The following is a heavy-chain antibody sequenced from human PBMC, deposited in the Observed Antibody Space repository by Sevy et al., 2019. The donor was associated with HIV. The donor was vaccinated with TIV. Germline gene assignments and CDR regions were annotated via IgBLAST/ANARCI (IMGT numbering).Heavy chain of an antibody. CDR2: IYYSGST. Sequence: SETLSLTCTVSGGSVSSGSYYWSWIRQPPGKGLEWIGYIYYSGSTNYNPSLKSRVTISVDTSKNQSSLKLSSVTAADTAEYYCAKVMKDRRYSGYDLYYYCYYMDVWGKGTTVTVSS. CDR3: AKVMKDRRYSGYDLYYYCYYMDV. D-gene: IGHD5-12*01. J-gene: IGHJ6*03. V-gene: IGHV4-61*01. CDR1: GGSVSSGSYY.